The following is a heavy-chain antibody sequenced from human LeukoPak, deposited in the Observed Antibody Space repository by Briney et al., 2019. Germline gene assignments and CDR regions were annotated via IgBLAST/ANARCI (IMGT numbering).Heavy chain of an antibody. CDR2: IYYSGST. D-gene: IGHD1-1*01. J-gene: IGHJ3*02. Sequence: PSETLSLTCTVSGGSIGTSYWSWIRQPPGKGLEWIGYIYYSGSTHYNPSLRSRLTTSVDTSKNHFSLRLTSVTAADTVVYYCARGGNSLGYAFDIWGQGTVVTVSS. CDR3: ARGGNSLGYAFDI. V-gene: IGHV4-59*01. CDR1: GGSIGTSY.